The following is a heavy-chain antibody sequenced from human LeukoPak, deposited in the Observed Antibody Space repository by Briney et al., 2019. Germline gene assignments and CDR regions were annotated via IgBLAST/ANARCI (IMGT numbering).Heavy chain of an antibody. D-gene: IGHD6-13*01. Sequence: SETLSLTCTVSGGSISSSSYYWGWIRQPPGKGLEWIGSIYYSGSTYYNPSLKSRVTISVDTSKNQFSLKPSSVTAADTAVYYCARQQLASSSWYPGGYFQHWGQGTLVTVSS. J-gene: IGHJ1*01. CDR2: IYYSGST. CDR3: ARQQLASSSWYPGGYFQH. CDR1: GGSISSSSYY. V-gene: IGHV4-39*01.